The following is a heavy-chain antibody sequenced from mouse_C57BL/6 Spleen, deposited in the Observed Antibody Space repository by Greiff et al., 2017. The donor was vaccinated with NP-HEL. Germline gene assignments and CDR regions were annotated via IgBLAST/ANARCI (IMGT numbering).Heavy chain of an antibody. CDR3: ARRPSYYGYDEGYAMDY. V-gene: IGHV2-2*01. J-gene: IGHJ4*01. CDR2: IWSGGST. CDR1: GFSLTSYG. Sequence: QVQLKESGPGLVQPSQSLSITCTVSGFSLTSYGVHWVRQSPGQGLEWLGVIWSGGSTAYNAAFISRLSISKDNSKSQVFFKMNSLQADDTAIYYCARRPSYYGYDEGYAMDYWGQGTSVTVSS. D-gene: IGHD2-9*01.